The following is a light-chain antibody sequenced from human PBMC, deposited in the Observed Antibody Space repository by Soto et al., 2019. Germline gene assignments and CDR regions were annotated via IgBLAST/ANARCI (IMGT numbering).Light chain of an antibody. CDR1: QSISSW. Sequence: DVQMPQSPSTLSASVGDRVTITCRASQSISSWLAWYQQKPGKAPKLLIYKASSLGSGVPSSFSASGSGTEFTLTISSLQPDDFATYYCQQYNSYPWTFGQGTKIEIK. CDR2: KAS. J-gene: IGKJ1*01. V-gene: IGKV1-5*03. CDR3: QQYNSYPWT.